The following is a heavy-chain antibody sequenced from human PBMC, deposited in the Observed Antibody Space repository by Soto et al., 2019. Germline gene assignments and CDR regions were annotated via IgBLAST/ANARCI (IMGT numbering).Heavy chain of an antibody. CDR3: AHRPRGYAYDFDY. CDR2: ISWKQDK. Sequence: QITLKESGPTLVKPTQTLTLTCTFSGFSLSTRGVAVGWFRQPPGKALEWLALISWKQDKWYSPSLKSRPTITDNTTKNQVVLTMTNMDPVDTATYYCAHRPRGYAYDFDYWGQGTLVTVSS. CDR1: GFSLSTRGVA. J-gene: IGHJ4*02. V-gene: IGHV2-5*01. D-gene: IGHD5-12*01.